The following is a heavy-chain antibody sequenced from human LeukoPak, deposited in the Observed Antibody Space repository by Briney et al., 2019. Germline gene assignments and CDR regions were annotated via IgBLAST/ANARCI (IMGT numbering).Heavy chain of an antibody. V-gene: IGHV3-72*01. Sequence: PGGSLRLSCAASGFSFSDYIMDWVRQAPGKGLEWVARIRRGANSYTTEYAASVQGRFTISREDSKNSLYLRMNSLKTEDTAVYHCSRDGGDNFYSAFDIWGVGTMVTVFS. J-gene: IGHJ3*02. CDR1: GFSFSDYI. CDR2: IRRGANSYTT. CDR3: SRDGGDNFYSAFDI. D-gene: IGHD3-16*01.